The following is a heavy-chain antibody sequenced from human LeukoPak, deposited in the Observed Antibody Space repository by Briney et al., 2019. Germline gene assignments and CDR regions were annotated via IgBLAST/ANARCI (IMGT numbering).Heavy chain of an antibody. CDR1: GYTFRNYG. V-gene: IGHV1-18*01. J-gene: IGHJ4*02. Sequence: ASVQVSCKASGYTFRNYGITWVRQAPGQGLEWMGWISTYNGDTHYAQNLQGRVTVTTDTSTSTVYMELRSLRSDDTAVYYCARDPTNTSGYYAYFDYWGQGTLVTVSS. D-gene: IGHD5-12*01. CDR2: ISTYNGDT. CDR3: ARDPTNTSGYYAYFDY.